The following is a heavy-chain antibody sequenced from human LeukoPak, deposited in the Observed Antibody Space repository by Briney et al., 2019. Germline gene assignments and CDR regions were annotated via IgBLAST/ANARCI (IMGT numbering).Heavy chain of an antibody. D-gene: IGHD2-21*02. CDR3: ARVPLSTAYLHYYSMDV. CDR2: IYYSGKS. J-gene: IGHJ6*03. Sequence: SETLSLTCTVSGGSISSSPYSWAWIRQPPGKELEWIGSIYYSGKSYYKVSLKSRVIISLDTPNNQFSLKVSSVTAADTALYYCARVPLSTAYLHYYSMDVWGKGTTVTISS. CDR1: GGSISSSPYS. V-gene: IGHV4-39*07.